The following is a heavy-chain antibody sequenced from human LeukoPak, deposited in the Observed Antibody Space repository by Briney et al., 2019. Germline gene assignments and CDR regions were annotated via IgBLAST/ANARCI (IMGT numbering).Heavy chain of an antibody. V-gene: IGHV4-61*02. CDR3: ARDFVRGDYYYYRDV. CDR2: IYTSGST. Sequence: PSQTLSLTCTLSGGSISSGSYYWSWIRQPAGKGLEWIGRIYTSGSTNYNHSLKSRVPISVDTSKNQCSLKLSSVTAADTAVYYCARDFVRGDYYYYRDVWGKGTTVTISS. J-gene: IGHJ6*03. D-gene: IGHD3-10*01. CDR1: GGSISSGSYY.